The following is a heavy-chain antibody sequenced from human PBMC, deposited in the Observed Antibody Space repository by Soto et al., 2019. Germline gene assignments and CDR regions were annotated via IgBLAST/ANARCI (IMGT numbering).Heavy chain of an antibody. D-gene: IGHD6-25*01. CDR3: ARPHGGSSGWDNWFDP. CDR1: GGSISSGGYS. J-gene: IGHJ5*02. V-gene: IGHV4-30-2*02. CDR2: IYHSGST. Sequence: SETLSLTCTVSGGSISSGGYSWSWIRQPPGKGLEWIGYIYHSGSTYYNPSLKSRVTISVDRSKNQFSLKLSSVTAADTAVYYCARPHGGSSGWDNWFDPWGQGTLVTVSS.